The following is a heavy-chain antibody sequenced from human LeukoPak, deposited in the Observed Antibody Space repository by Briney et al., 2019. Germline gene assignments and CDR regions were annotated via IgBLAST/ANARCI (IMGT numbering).Heavy chain of an antibody. CDR2: TYYRSKWHY. CDR1: GDSVSSNSAA. V-gene: IGHV6-1*01. J-gene: IGHJ4*02. CDR3: AREYSSTSQSFDY. D-gene: IGHD6-6*01. Sequence: SQTLSLTCAISGDSVSSNSAAWNWIRQSPSRGLEWVGRTYYRSKWHYDYAESVRSRITINPDTSKNQFSLQLNSVTPEDTAVYYCAREYSSTSQSFDYWGQGALVTVSS.